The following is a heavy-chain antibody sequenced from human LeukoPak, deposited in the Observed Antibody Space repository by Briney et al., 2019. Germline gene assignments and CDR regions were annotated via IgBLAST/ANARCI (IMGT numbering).Heavy chain of an antibody. Sequence: PGGSLRLSCAASGFTFSSYGMHWVRQAPGKGLEWVSAISGSGGSTYYADSVKGRFTISRDNSKNTLYLQMNSLRAEDTAVYYCAKVPYSYVWGSYRPYYFDYWGQGTLVTVSS. D-gene: IGHD3-16*02. J-gene: IGHJ4*02. CDR3: AKVPYSYVWGSYRPYYFDY. CDR2: ISGSGGST. V-gene: IGHV3-23*01. CDR1: GFTFSSYG.